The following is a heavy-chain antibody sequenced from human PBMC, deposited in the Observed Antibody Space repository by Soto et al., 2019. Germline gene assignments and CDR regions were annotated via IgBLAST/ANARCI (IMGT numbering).Heavy chain of an antibody. CDR3: ARGYYDSSGYYGYYFDY. CDR1: GGSISSGGYY. D-gene: IGHD3-22*01. CDR2: IYYSGST. J-gene: IGHJ4*02. V-gene: IGHV4-31*02. Sequence: SETLSLTXTVSGGSISSGGYYWSWIRQHPGKGLEWIGYIYYSGSTYYNPSLKSRVTISVDTSKNQFSLKLSSVTAADTAVYYCARGYYDSSGYYGYYFDYWGQGTLVTVSS.